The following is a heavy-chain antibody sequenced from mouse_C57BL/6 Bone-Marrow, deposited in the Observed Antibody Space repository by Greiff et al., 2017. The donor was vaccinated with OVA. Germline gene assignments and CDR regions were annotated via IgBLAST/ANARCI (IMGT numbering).Heavy chain of an antibody. J-gene: IGHJ3*01. V-gene: IGHV1-5*01. CDR3: TRGRLTRFAY. Sequence: VQLQQSGTVLARPGASVKMSCKTSGFTFTSSWLHWVKQRPGQGLEWIGAIYPGSSAPSYTQKVKGMAKLTAVTSASTAYMELSSRTNEDSAVYYGTRGRLTRFAYWGQGTRVTVSA. CDR2: IYPGSSAP. CDR1: GFTFTSSW. D-gene: IGHD2-4*01.